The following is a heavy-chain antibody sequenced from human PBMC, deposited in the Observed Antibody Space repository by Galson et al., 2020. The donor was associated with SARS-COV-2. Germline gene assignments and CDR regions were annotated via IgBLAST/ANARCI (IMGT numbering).Heavy chain of an antibody. Sequence: GGSLSLTCAASGFTFSNYVMHWVRQAPGKGPEWVGVISSDGSTSFYADSLKGRFTISRDNSKSTLYLQMNSLRAEDTAVYYCARGGEWELPYYWDYWGQGTLVTVSS. V-gene: IGHV3-30*04. CDR2: ISSDGSTS. D-gene: IGHD1-26*01. J-gene: IGHJ4*02. CDR1: GFTFSNYV. CDR3: ARGGEWELPYYWDY.